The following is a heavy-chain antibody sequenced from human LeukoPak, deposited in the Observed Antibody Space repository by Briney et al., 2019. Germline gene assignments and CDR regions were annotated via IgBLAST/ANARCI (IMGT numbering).Heavy chain of an antibody. D-gene: IGHD2-21*02. CDR1: GFTFSDYY. J-gene: IGHJ4*02. Sequence: GGSLTLSCAASGFTFSDYYMTWIRQPPGKGLEWVACISSSGSTIFYADSVKGRFTISRDNAKSSLFLQMNSLRAEDTAVYYCARVNRVTAIQELDYWGQGTLVTVSS. CDR2: ISSSGSTI. CDR3: ARVNRVTAIQELDY. V-gene: IGHV3-11*01.